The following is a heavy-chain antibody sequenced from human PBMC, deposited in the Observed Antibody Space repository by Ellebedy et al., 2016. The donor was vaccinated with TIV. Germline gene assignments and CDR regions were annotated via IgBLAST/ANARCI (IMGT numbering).Heavy chain of an antibody. CDR2: IFTSGSF. D-gene: IGHD1-1*01. CDR3: ARVHCSITTCDYYYMDV. J-gene: IGHJ6*03. V-gene: IGHV4-4*07. CDR1: GGSASRYF. Sequence: SETLSLTXTVSGGSASRYFWSWIRQPAGKGLEWIGRIFTSGSFNYNPSLMIRVTMSVVTSKNQISLRLNSVTAADTAVYYCARVHCSITTCDYYYMDVWGKGTTVTVSS.